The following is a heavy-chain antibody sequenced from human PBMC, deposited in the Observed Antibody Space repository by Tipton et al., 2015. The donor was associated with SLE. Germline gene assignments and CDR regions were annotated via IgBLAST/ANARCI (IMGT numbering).Heavy chain of an antibody. CDR2: MYNSGNT. V-gene: IGHV4-39*07. D-gene: IGHD6-13*01. Sequence: TLSLTCTVSGGSISSSTYYWGWVRQPPGKGLEWIGNMYNSGNTYFNSSLKSRVTISVDTTKNLFSLKLNSVTAADTAVYYCARLCCIASSGTGYFHHWGQGALVTVSS. CDR1: GGSISSSTYY. CDR3: ARLCCIASSGTGYFHH. J-gene: IGHJ1*01.